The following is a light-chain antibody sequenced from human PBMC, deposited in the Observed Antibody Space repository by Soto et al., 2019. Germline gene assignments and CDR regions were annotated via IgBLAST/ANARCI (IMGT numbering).Light chain of an antibody. CDR2: KAS. CDR1: QSISNW. CDR3: QQYDTYS. Sequence: DIQMSQSPSTLSASVGDRVTITCRASQSISNWLAWFQQKPGKAPKLLIYKASNLESGVPSRFSGSGSGTEFTLTISSLQPDDFATYYCQQYDTYSFGQGTKVEIK. J-gene: IGKJ2*01. V-gene: IGKV1-5*03.